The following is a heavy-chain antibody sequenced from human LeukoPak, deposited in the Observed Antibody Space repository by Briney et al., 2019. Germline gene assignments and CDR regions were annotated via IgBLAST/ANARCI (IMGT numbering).Heavy chain of an antibody. CDR3: AGGSSWYDSGWFDP. Sequence: SETLSLTCTVSGVSLSSYYWSWIRQPPGKGLEWIGYIFYSGSTNYKSSLKSRVTISLDTSKNQFSLKMRSVTAADTAIYYCAGGSSWYDSGWFDPWGQGTLVAVSS. CDR1: GVSLSSYY. CDR2: IFYSGST. J-gene: IGHJ5*02. D-gene: IGHD6-13*01. V-gene: IGHV4-59*01.